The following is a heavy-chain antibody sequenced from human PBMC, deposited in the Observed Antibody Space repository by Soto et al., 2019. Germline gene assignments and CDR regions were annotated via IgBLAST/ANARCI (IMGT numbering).Heavy chain of an antibody. J-gene: IGHJ6*02. CDR3: ARSPRLTGYYYYDGMDV. V-gene: IGHV1-69*02. CDR2: LIPILGIA. Sequence: ASVKVSCKASGGTFSSYTISWVRQAPGQGLEWMGRLIPILGIANYAQKFQGRVTITADTSTSTAYMELSSLRSENTGVYYCARSPRLTGYYYYDGMDVWGQGTTVTVSS. CDR1: GGTFSSYT. D-gene: IGHD7-27*01.